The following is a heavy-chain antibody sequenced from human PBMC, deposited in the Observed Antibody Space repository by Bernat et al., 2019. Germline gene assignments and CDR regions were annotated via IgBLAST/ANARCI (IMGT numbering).Heavy chain of an antibody. CDR1: GFTFSSYA. J-gene: IGHJ4*02. CDR3: AKDGSTTVTTSDYFDY. Sequence: EVQLLESGGGLVQPGGSLRLSCAASGFTFSSYAMSWVRQAPGKGLEWVSAISGSGGSTYYADSVKGRFTISRDNSKNTLYLQMNSLRAEDTAVYYCAKDGSTTVTTSDYFDYWGQGTLVTVSS. CDR2: ISGSGGST. V-gene: IGHV3-23*01. D-gene: IGHD4-17*01.